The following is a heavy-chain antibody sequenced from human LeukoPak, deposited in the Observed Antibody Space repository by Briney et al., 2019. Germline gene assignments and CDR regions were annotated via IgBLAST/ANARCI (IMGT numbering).Heavy chain of an antibody. J-gene: IGHJ4*02. D-gene: IGHD5-12*01. V-gene: IGHV3-66*01. CDR1: GFTFSDAW. CDR2: IYSGGST. Sequence: PGGSLRLSCAASGFTFSDAWMNWVRQAPGKGLEWVSVIYSGGSTYYADSVKGRFTISRDNSKNTLYLQMNSLRAEDTAVYYCARAPVATITGNYFDYWGQGTLVTVSS. CDR3: ARAPVATITGNYFDY.